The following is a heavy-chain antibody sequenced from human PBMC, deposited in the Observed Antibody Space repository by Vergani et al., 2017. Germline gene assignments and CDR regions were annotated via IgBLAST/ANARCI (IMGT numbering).Heavy chain of an antibody. D-gene: IGHD1-14*01. CDR2: ISGSGGST. J-gene: IGHJ4*02. Sequence: VQLVQSGAEVKKPGASVKVSCKASGYTFTSYAMSWVRQAPGKGLEWVSAISGSGGSTYYADSVKGRFTISRDNSKNTLYLQMNSLRAEDTAVYYCAKFAYGREVSYWGQGTLVTVSS. CDR1: GYTFTSYA. V-gene: IGHV3-23*04. CDR3: AKFAYGREVSY.